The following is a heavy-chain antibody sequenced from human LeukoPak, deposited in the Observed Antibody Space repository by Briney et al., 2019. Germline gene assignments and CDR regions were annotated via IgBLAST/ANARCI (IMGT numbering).Heavy chain of an antibody. V-gene: IGHV3-23*01. CDR1: GVTFSSYT. CDR2: ISGSGTST. D-gene: IGHD2-2*02. CDR3: AKNRVPTAITPDS. J-gene: IGHJ5*01. Sequence: PGGSLRLSCAASGVTFSSYTMSWVRQAPGKGLEWVSTISGSGTSTYYADSVKGRFTISRDNSKNTVFLQMNSLRPEDTAVYYCAKNRVPTAITPDSWGQGTLVTVSS.